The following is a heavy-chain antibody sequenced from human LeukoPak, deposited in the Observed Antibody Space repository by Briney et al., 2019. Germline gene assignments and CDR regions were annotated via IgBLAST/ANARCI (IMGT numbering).Heavy chain of an antibody. CDR1: GYTLTDYY. Sequence: ASVKVSCKASGYTLTDYYMHWVRQAPGQGLEWMGWINPNSGGTNYAQKLQGRVTMTRDTSISTAYMDLSGLTSDDTAVYYCARASIHIVVEPPATQRFDPWGQGTLVTVSS. J-gene: IGHJ5*01. CDR3: ARASIHIVVEPPATQRFDP. CDR2: INPNSGGT. V-gene: IGHV1-2*02. D-gene: IGHD2-2*01.